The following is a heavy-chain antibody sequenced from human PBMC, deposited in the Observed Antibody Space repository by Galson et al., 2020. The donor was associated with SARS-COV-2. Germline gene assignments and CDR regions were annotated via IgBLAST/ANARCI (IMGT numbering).Heavy chain of an antibody. CDR1: GVSTSSGDYY. D-gene: IGHD3-22*01. J-gene: IGHJ4*02. CDR3: ARVDIRGSSGFYYFDY. Sequence: SSETLSLTCAVSGVSTSSGDYYWTWVRQPPGQGMQWIGYISYSGTAYYNPSLKSRLTISVDTSKNQFSLKLTSVTAADTAVYYCARVDIRGSSGFYYFDYWGQGALVTVSS. V-gene: IGHV4-30-4*01. CDR2: ISYSGTA.